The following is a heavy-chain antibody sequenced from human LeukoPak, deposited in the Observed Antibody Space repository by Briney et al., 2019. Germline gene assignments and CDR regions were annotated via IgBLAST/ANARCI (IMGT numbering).Heavy chain of an antibody. V-gene: IGHV3-53*01. CDR1: GFTVSNNY. Sequence: PGGSLRLSCAASGFTVSNNYMTWVRQAPGKGLERVSIIFAGVGTYYADSVRGRFTISRDNSKNTLYLQMNSLEAEDAAVYYCARGDRGTGQHFDYWGQGTLVTVS. D-gene: IGHD1-1*01. CDR2: IFAGVGT. CDR3: ARGDRGTGQHFDY. J-gene: IGHJ4*02.